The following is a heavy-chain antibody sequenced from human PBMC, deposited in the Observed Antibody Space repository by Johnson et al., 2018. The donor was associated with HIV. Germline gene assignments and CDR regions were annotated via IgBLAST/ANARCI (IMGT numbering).Heavy chain of an antibody. J-gene: IGHJ3*02. Sequence: VQLVESGGGLVQPGGSLRLSCAASGFTFSSSWMPWVRQAPGQGLVWVSRINSDVSRTSYADSVQGRFTISRDNSKNTLYLQMNSLRAEDTAVYYCAKGLHIVVEGDAFDIWGQGTMVTVSS. D-gene: IGHD2-21*01. V-gene: IGHV3-74*02. CDR2: INSDVSRT. CDR3: AKGLHIVVEGDAFDI. CDR1: GFTFSSSW.